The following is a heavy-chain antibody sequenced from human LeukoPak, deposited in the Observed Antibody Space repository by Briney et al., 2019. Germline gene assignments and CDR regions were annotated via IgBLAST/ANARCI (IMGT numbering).Heavy chain of an antibody. J-gene: IGHJ4*02. Sequence: TGGSLRLSCAASGFTFSSYSMNWVRQAPRKGLEWVSSISCSSSYIYYADSVKGRFTISRDNAKNSLYLQMNSLRAEDTAVYYCARAGFTFSDYFGSFFDYWGQGTLVTVSS. CDR2: ISCSSSYI. D-gene: IGHD3-10*01. CDR3: ARAGFTFSDYFGSFFDY. V-gene: IGHV3-21*01. CDR1: GFTFSSYS.